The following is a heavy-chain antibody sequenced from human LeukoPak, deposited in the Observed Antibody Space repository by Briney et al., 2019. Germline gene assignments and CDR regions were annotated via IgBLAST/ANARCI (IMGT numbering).Heavy chain of an antibody. CDR3: ARAKFVVVVAATLGY. CDR1: GYTFTGYY. V-gene: IGHV1-2*02. Sequence: GASVKVSCKASGYTFTGYYMHWVGQAPGQGLEWMGWINPNSGGTNYAQKFQGRVTMTRDTYISTAYMEPSRLRSDDTAVYSCARAKFVVVVAATLGYWGQGTLVTVSS. D-gene: IGHD2-15*01. J-gene: IGHJ4*02. CDR2: INPNSGGT.